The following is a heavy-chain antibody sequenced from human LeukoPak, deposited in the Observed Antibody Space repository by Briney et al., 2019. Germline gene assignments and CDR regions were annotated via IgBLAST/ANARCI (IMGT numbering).Heavy chain of an antibody. CDR3: ARHSSRYCSGGSCYFPFFDNWFDP. J-gene: IGHJ5*02. Sequence: SETLSLTCTVSGGSISSYYWSWIRQPAGKGLEWIGRIYTSGSTNYNPSLKSRVTMSVDTSKNQFSLKLSSVTAADTAVYYCARHSSRYCSGGSCYFPFFDNWFDPWGQGTLVTVSS. CDR2: IYTSGST. D-gene: IGHD2-15*01. CDR1: GGSISSYY. V-gene: IGHV4-4*07.